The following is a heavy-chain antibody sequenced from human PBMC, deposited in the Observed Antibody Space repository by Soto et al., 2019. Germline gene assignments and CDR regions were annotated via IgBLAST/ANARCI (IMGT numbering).Heavy chain of an antibody. CDR3: AKYRGDPKFAFDI. J-gene: IGHJ3*02. D-gene: IGHD2-21*01. CDR1: GGSLSTYY. Sequence: PSETLSLTCTVSGGSLSTYYWSWIRQPPGKGLEWIGFIYYTGSTHYNPSLKSRVTTSIDTSKNQFSLKLSSVTVADTAVYFCAKYRGDPKFAFDIRPQVTMVPVS. CDR2: IYYTGST. V-gene: IGHV4-59*01.